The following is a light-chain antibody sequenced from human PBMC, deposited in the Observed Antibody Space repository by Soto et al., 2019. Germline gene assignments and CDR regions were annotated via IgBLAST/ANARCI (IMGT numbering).Light chain of an antibody. CDR1: HNISSH. V-gene: IGKV1-39*01. J-gene: IGKJ2*01. CDR3: QQSFSTPYT. Sequence: DIQMTQSPSSLSASIGDRVTITCRTSHNISSHLNWYQQKPGKAPKLLIYAASSLQGGVPSGFSGSASGTDFTLTITSLQPEDFATYYCQQSFSTPYTFGQGTKLQIK. CDR2: AAS.